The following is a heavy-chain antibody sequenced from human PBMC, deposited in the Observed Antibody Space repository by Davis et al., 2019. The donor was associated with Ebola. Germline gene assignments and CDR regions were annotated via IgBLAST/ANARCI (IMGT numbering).Heavy chain of an antibody. D-gene: IGHD2-15*01. CDR2: ISSSSSYT. CDR1: GFTFSDYY. V-gene: IGHV3-11*06. CDR3: ARAGYCRGGTCTSPPLDY. Sequence: GESLKISCAASGFTFSDYYMSWIRQAPGKGLEWVSYISSSSSYTNYADSVKGRFTISRDNGRNSLYLQINSLRAEDTAVYYCARAGYCRGGTCTSPPLDYWGQGTLATVS. J-gene: IGHJ4*02.